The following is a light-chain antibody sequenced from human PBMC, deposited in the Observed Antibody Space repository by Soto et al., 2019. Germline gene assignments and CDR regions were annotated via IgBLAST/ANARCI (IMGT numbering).Light chain of an antibody. J-gene: IGLJ3*02. CDR1: SSNIGSNI. CDR3: AAWHDSLNGWV. CDR2: SNN. Sequence: QSVLTQPPSASGTPGQRVTISCSGGSSNIGSNIVNWYQQLPGTAPKLLIYSNNQRPSGVPDRFSGSKSGTSASLAISGLQSEDEADYYCAAWHDSLNGWVFGGGTKLTVL. V-gene: IGLV1-44*01.